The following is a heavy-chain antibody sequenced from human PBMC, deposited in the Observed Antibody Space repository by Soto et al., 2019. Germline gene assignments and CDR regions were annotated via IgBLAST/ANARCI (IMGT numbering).Heavy chain of an antibody. V-gene: IGHV1-46*01. CDR1: GYTFTSYY. Sequence: ASVKVSCKASGYTFTSYYMHWVRQAPGQGLEWMGIINPSGGSTSYAQKFQGRVTMTRDTSTSTVYMELSSLRSEDTAVYYCARDRADCTNGVCPGNWFDPWGQGTLVTVS. CDR2: INPSGGST. CDR3: ARDRADCTNGVCPGNWFDP. J-gene: IGHJ5*02. D-gene: IGHD2-8*01.